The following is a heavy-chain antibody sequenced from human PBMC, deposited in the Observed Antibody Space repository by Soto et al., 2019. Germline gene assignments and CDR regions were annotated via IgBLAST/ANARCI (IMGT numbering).Heavy chain of an antibody. Sequence: QVQLVQSGAEGKKPGASVKVSCKASGYTFTSYAMHWVRQAPGQRLEWMGWINAGNGNTKYSQKFQGRVTITRDTSASTAYMELSSLRSEDTAVYYCARGITIFGVVLGMDVWGQGTTVTVSS. CDR2: INAGNGNT. V-gene: IGHV1-3*01. J-gene: IGHJ6*02. CDR3: ARGITIFGVVLGMDV. D-gene: IGHD3-3*01. CDR1: GYTFTSYA.